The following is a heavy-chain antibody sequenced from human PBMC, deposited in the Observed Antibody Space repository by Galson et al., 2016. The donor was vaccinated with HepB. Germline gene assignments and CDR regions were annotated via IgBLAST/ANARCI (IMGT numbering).Heavy chain of an antibody. J-gene: IGHJ6*01. V-gene: IGHV5-51*01. CDR3: ARHLYTNDGHFYRYAMDA. Sequence: QSGAEVKQSGESLRISCKGSGYIFSNYWIGWVRQMPGKGLEWMGIIYPGDSETRYSPSFQGQVSISADKSISTAYLQWSSLKTSDTAMYYCARHLYTNDGHFYRYAMDAWGQGTTVSVAS. D-gene: IGHD4-11*01. CDR2: IYPGDSET. CDR1: GYIFSNYW.